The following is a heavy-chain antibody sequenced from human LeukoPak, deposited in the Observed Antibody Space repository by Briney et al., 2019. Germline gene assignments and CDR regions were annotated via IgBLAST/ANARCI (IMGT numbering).Heavy chain of an antibody. Sequence: GESLRLSCAASGFTLSNYGMNWVRQAPGKGLEWVSAISSDGSTYYTDSVKGRFTISRDNARNSLYLQMDNLRAEDTGVYYCARDFYDGFALDYWGQGTLVTVSS. CDR2: ISSDGST. CDR1: GFTLSNYG. D-gene: IGHD2/OR15-2a*01. V-gene: IGHV3-23*01. J-gene: IGHJ4*02. CDR3: ARDFYDGFALDY.